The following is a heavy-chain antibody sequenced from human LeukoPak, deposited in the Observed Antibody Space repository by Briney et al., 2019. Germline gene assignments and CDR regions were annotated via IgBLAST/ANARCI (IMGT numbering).Heavy chain of an antibody. J-gene: IGHJ6*02. CDR2: IWYDGSNK. V-gene: IGHV3-33*01. CDR1: GFTFSSYG. Sequence: GGSLRLSCAASGFTFSSYGMRWVRQAPGKGLEWVAVIWYDGSNKYYADSVKGRFTISRDNSKNTLYLQMNSLRAEDTDVYYCARHRRDYGSGNQVWDYYYYGMDVWGQGTTVTVSS. CDR3: ARHRRDYGSGNQVWDYYYYGMDV. D-gene: IGHD3-10*01.